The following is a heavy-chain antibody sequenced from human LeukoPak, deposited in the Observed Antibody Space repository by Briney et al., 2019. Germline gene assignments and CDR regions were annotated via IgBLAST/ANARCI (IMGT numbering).Heavy chain of an antibody. J-gene: IGHJ6*04. CDR1: GFTFSSYE. D-gene: IGHD3-10*02. Sequence: GGSLRLSCAASGFTFSSYEISWVRQAPGKGLEWVSYISSSGSTIYYAESMKGRFTISRDNAKNSLYLQMNSLRAEDKAVYYCAELGITMIGGVWGKGTPVTISS. CDR2: ISSSGSTI. V-gene: IGHV3-48*03. CDR3: AELGITMIGGV.